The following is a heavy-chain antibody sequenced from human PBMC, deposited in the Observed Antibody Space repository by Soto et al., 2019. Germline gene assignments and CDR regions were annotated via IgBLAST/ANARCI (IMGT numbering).Heavy chain of an antibody. CDR1: GFTFRSYA. Sequence: GGALRRSCAASGFTFRSYAMSWVRQAPGKGLEWVSAISGSGGSTYYADSVKGRFTISRDNSKNTLYLQMNSLRAEDTAVYYCAKDLERGSSWYFWGQGTLVTVSP. D-gene: IGHD6-13*01. CDR3: AKDLERGSSWYF. V-gene: IGHV3-23*01. CDR2: ISGSGGST. J-gene: IGHJ4*02.